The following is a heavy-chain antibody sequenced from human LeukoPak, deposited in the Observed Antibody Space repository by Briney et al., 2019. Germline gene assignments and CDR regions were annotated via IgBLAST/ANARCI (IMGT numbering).Heavy chain of an antibody. CDR1: GGSCDDYY. CDR3: ARGRDRSKAGDH. V-gene: IGHV4-34*01. Sequence: PSETLSLTCAVYGGSCDDYYCSWIRQPPGKGLEWIGETHPHGIFYYNSSLTSRVTISIDTSKSQFSLRLTPVTAADTAFYYCARGRDRSKAGDHWGQGSLVTVSS. J-gene: IGHJ4*02. CDR2: THPHGIF. D-gene: IGHD5-24*01.